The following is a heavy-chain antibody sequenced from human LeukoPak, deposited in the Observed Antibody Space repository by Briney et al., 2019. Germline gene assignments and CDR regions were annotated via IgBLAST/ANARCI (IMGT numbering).Heavy chain of an antibody. CDR1: GFTFSSYA. CDR2: ISYDGSNK. V-gene: IGHV3-30-3*01. D-gene: IGHD3-3*01. CDR3: ARDIRSWVVIMGSFDY. Sequence: GGSLRLSCAASGFTFSSYAMPWVRQAPGKGLEWVAVISYDGSNKYYADSVKGRFTISRDNSKNTLYLQMNSLRAEDTTVYYCARDIRSWVVIMGSFDYWGQGTLVTVSS. J-gene: IGHJ4*02.